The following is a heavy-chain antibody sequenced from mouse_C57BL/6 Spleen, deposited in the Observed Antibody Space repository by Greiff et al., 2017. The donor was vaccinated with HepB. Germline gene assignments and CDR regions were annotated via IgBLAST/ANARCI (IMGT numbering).Heavy chain of an antibody. CDR1: GYTFTDYN. CDR3: ARGVLRLYFDY. CDR2: INPNNGGT. J-gene: IGHJ2*01. D-gene: IGHD1-2*01. Sequence: VQLKESGPELVKPGASVKMSCKASGYTFTDYNMHWVKQSHGKSLEWIGYINPNNGGTSYNQKFKGTATLTVNKSSSTAYMELRSLTSEDSAVYYCARGVLRLYFDYWGQGTTLTVSS. V-gene: IGHV1-22*01.